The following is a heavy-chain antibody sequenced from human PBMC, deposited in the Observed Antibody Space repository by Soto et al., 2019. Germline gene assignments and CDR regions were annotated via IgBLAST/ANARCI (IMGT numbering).Heavy chain of an antibody. J-gene: IGHJ6*02. CDR2: INAGNGNT. CDR1: GYTFTSYA. V-gene: IGHV1-3*01. D-gene: IGHD6-13*01. Sequence: GASVKVSCKASGYTFTSYAMHWVRQAPGQRLEWMGWINAGNGNTKYSQKFQGRVTITRDTSASTAYMELSSLRSEDTAAYYCARELGSGYSSSWYPHYYYGMDVWGQGTTVTVSS. CDR3: ARELGSGYSSSWYPHYYYGMDV.